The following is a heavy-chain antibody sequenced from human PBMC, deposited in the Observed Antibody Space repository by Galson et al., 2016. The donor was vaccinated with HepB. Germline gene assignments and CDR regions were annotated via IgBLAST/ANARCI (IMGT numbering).Heavy chain of an antibody. Sequence: SVEVSCKASGYTFTTYGISWVRQAPGQGLEWMGWISAYNGNTNYAQKLQGRVTMTTDTSTSTAYMELRSLRSDDTAVYYCARDPRKIRYQLLEIYYYYYAMGVWGQGTTVTVSS. J-gene: IGHJ6*02. CDR1: GYTFTTYG. D-gene: IGHD2-2*01. CDR2: ISAYNGNT. CDR3: ARDPRKIRYQLLEIYYYYYAMGV. V-gene: IGHV1-18*01.